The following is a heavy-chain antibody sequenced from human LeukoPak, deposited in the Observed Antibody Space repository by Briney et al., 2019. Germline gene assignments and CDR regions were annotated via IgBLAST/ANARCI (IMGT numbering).Heavy chain of an antibody. CDR1: GFTFSSYG. D-gene: IGHD4-17*01. CDR2: IRYDGSNK. V-gene: IGHV3-30*02. J-gene: IGHJ4*02. Sequence: GGSLRLSCAASGFTFSSYGMHWVRQAPGKGLEWVAFIRYDGSNKYYADSVKGRFTISRDNSKNTLYLQMNSLRAEDTAVYYCAKDHNGDYGSYFDYWGQGTLVTVSS. CDR3: AKDHNGDYGSYFDY.